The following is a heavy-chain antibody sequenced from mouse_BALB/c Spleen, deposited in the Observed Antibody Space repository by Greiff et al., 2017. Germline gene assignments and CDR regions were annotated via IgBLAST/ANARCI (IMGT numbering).Heavy chain of an antibody. V-gene: IGHV1S81*02. Sequence: QAQLQQPGAELVKPGASVKLSCKASGYTFTSYYMYWVKQRPGQGLEWIGGINPSNGGTNFNEKFKSKATLTVDKSSSTAYMQLSSLTSEDSAVYYCTRWVLRYYAMDYWGQGTSVTVSS. D-gene: IGHD1-1*01. CDR2: INPSNGGT. CDR3: TRWVLRYYAMDY. J-gene: IGHJ4*01. CDR1: GYTFTSYY.